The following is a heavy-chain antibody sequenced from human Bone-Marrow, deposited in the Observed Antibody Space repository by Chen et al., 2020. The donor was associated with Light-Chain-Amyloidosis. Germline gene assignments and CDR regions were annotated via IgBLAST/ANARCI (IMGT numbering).Heavy chain of an antibody. J-gene: IGHJ4*02. CDR3: ARMMTTVTTTDY. Sequence: QVQLVQSGAEVKKPGASVKISCKASGYIFTKYYMHWVRQAPGEGFEWMGIINPISGSASYAEKFEGRVTMTRDTSTSTFYMELSSLKSEDTAVYYCARMMTTVTTTDYWGKGALVTVSS. V-gene: IGHV1-46*01. CDR1: GYIFTKYY. D-gene: IGHD4-17*01. CDR2: INPISGSA.